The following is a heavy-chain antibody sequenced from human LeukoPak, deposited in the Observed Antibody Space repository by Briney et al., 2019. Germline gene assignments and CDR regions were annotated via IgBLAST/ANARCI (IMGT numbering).Heavy chain of an antibody. V-gene: IGHV3-21*04. Sequence: PGGSLRLSCAASGFTFSSYSMNWVRQAPGKGLEWVSSISSSSSYIYYADSVKGRFTISRDNSKNTLYLQMNSLRAEDTAVYYCAKEYSNYADYWGQGTLVTVSS. CDR1: GFTFSSYS. CDR2: ISSSSSYI. D-gene: IGHD4-11*01. J-gene: IGHJ4*02. CDR3: AKEYSNYADY.